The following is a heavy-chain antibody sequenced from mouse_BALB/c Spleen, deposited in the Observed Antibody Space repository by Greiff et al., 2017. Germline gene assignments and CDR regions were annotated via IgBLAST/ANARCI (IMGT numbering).Heavy chain of an antibody. CDR3: ARGGQLGTDY. CDR2: ISSGGST. V-gene: IGHV5-6-5*01. J-gene: IGHJ2*01. D-gene: IGHD3-1*01. Sequence: EVKLVESGGGLVKPGGSLKLSCAASGFTFSSYAMSWVRQTPEKRLEWVASISSGGSTYYPDSVKGRFTISRDNARNILYLQMSSLRSEDTAMYYCARGGQLGTDYWGQGTTLTVSS. CDR1: GFTFSSYA.